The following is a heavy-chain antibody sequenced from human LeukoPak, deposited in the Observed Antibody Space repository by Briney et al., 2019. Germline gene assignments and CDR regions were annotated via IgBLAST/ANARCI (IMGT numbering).Heavy chain of an antibody. Sequence: PGGSLRLSSAASGFTFSNAWMSWVRQAPGKGLEWGGRIKSKTDGGTTDYAAPVKGRYTISRDDSKNTLYLQMNSLKTEDTAVYYCTTDPDDSSGYRCDYWGQGTLVPVSS. CDR1: GFTFSNAW. CDR3: TTDPDDSSGYRCDY. D-gene: IGHD3-22*01. J-gene: IGHJ4*02. V-gene: IGHV3-15*01. CDR2: IKSKTDGGTT.